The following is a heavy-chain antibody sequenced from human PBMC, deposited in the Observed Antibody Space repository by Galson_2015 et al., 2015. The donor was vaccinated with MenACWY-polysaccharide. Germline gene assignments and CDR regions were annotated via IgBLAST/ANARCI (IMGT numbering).Heavy chain of an antibody. CDR3: ATDNLDYAHDY. Sequence: SLRLSCAASGFTFSNFWMSWVRQAPGKELEWVASIKQDGSEKYLVDSVKGRFTISRDNAENSLFLQMNSLRAEDTAVYYCATDNLDYAHDYWGQGTLVTVSS. CDR2: IKQDGSEK. J-gene: IGHJ4*02. V-gene: IGHV3-7*01. D-gene: IGHD1-7*01. CDR1: GFTFSNFW.